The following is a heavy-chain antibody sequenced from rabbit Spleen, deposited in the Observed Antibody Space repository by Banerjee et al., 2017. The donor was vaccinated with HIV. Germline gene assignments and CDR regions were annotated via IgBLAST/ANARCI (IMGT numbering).Heavy chain of an antibody. CDR1: GFSFSSGYD. Sequence: QEQLEESGGGLVQPEGSLTLTCTASGFSFSSGYDIVWVRQAPGKGLEWIGYIYSSIHYTYYANWAKGRFTISKTSSTTVTLQMTSLTVADTATYFCARDVGGASDDTVYFNLWGPGTLVTVS. CDR2: IYSSIHYT. V-gene: IGHV1S45*01. J-gene: IGHJ4*01. D-gene: IGHD5-1*01. CDR3: ARDVGGASDDTVYFNL.